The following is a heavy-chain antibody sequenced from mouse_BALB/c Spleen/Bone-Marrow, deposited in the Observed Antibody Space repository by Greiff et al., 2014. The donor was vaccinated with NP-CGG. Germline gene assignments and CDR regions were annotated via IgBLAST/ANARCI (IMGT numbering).Heavy chain of an antibody. V-gene: IGHV1-62-2*01. J-gene: IGHJ1*01. CDR2: FYPGSGSI. D-gene: IGHD2-10*02. CDR1: DYTFTEYI. Sequence: QVQLQQSXAGLVKPGASVKLSCKASDYTFTEYIIHWVKQRSGQGLEWIGWFYPGSGSIKYNEKFKDKATLTADKSSSTVYMELSRLTSEDSAVYFCARHESYGNYLYFDVWGAGTTVTVSS. CDR3: ARHESYGNYLYFDV.